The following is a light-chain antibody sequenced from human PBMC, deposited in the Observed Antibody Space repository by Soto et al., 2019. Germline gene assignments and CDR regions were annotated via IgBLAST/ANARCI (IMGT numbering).Light chain of an antibody. V-gene: IGKV3-15*01. CDR2: GAS. J-gene: IGKJ1*01. CDR1: QSVSSS. Sequence: IVMTQSPATLSVSPGERATLSCRASQSVSSSLAWYQQKPGQAPRLLIYGASTRATGIPARVSGSGSGTEFTLTISSLQSEDFAVYYCQQYHKWPAFGQGTKVDIK. CDR3: QQYHKWPA.